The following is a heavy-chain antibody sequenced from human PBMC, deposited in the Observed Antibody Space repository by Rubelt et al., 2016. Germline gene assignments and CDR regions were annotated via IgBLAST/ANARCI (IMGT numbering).Heavy chain of an antibody. D-gene: IGHD1-7*01. J-gene: IGHJ6*02. Sequence: WVGWISVYNGHTNYAQKLQGRVTMTTDTSTTTASMELKNLRSDDTAVYYCARSAGTTELAYYGMDVWGQGTLVTVSS. CDR3: ARSAGTTELAYYGMDV. CDR2: ISVYNGHT. V-gene: IGHV1-18*01.